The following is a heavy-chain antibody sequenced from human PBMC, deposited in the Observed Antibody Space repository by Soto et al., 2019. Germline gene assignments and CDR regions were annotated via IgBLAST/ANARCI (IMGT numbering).Heavy chain of an antibody. Sequence: GGSLILSCAASGFTFSSYAMSWVRQAPGKGLEWVSAISGSGGSTYYADSVKGRFTISRDNSKNTLYLQMNSLRAENTAVYYCAKTYGSGSYYLYGMDVWGQGTTVTVSS. J-gene: IGHJ6*02. CDR3: AKTYGSGSYYLYGMDV. V-gene: IGHV3-23*01. CDR2: ISGSGGST. CDR1: GFTFSSYA. D-gene: IGHD3-10*01.